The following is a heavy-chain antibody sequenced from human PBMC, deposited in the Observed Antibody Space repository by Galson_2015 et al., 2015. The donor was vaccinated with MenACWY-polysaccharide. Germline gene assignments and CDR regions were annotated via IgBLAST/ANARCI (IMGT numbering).Heavy chain of an antibody. Sequence: DTLSLTCAVSDYSIRSGYFWGWIRQPPGKGLEWIASIFLSGTTYYNPSLKSRVTISGDRSKNQFSLKLSSVTAADTAVYFCARVEKYSGSFYILYWGQGTLVTVSS. CDR3: ARVEKYSGSFYILY. CDR2: IFLSGTT. J-gene: IGHJ4*02. CDR1: DYSIRSGYF. V-gene: IGHV4-38-2*01. D-gene: IGHD1-26*01.